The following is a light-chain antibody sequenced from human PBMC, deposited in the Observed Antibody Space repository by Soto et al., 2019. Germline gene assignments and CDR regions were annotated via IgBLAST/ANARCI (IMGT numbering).Light chain of an antibody. J-gene: IGKJ1*01. CDR3: QESPRT. Sequence: DIVMTQSPATLSVSPGERATLSCRASQSVNSNYLAWYQQKRGQAPRLLIYGASSRATGIPDRFSGSGSGTDFTLTISRLEPEDFAVYYCQESPRTFGQGTKV. V-gene: IGKV3-20*01. CDR1: QSVNSNY. CDR2: GAS.